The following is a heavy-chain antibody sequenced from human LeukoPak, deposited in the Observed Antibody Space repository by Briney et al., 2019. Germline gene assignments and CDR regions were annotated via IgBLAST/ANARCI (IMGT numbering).Heavy chain of an antibody. CDR3: ARANSYGTPFDY. J-gene: IGHJ4*02. D-gene: IGHD5-18*01. Sequence: ASVKVSCKASGYTFTSYAMHWVRQAPGQRLEWMGWINAGNGNTKYSQKFQGRATITRDTSASTAYMELSSLRSEDTAVYYCARANSYGTPFDYWGQGTLVTVSS. CDR1: GYTFTSYA. V-gene: IGHV1-3*01. CDR2: INAGNGNT.